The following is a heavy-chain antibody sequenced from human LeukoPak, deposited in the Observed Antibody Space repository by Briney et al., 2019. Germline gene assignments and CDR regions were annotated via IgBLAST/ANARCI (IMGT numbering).Heavy chain of an antibody. J-gene: IGHJ5*02. Sequence: GGSLRLSCAASGFTFSSYSMNWVRQAPGKGLEWVSYISSSSSTIYYADSVKGRFTISRDNAKNSPYLQMNSLRAEDTAVYYCARVSSGWYGYWFDPWGQGTLVTVSS. CDR1: GFTFSSYS. V-gene: IGHV3-48*04. CDR2: ISSSSSTI. CDR3: ARVSSGWYGYWFDP. D-gene: IGHD6-19*01.